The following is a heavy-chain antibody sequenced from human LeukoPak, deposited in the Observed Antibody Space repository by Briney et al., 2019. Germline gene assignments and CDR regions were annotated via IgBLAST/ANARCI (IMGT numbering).Heavy chain of an antibody. CDR2: ISAYNGNA. CDR3: ASEVVVPAAMGALDAFDI. Sequence: ASVKVSCKASGYTFTSYDINWVRQATGQGLEWMGWISAYNGNANYAQKLQGRVTMTTDTSTSTAYMELRSLRSDDTAVYYCASEVVVPAAMGALDAFDIWGQGTMVTVSS. D-gene: IGHD2-2*01. J-gene: IGHJ3*02. V-gene: IGHV1-18*01. CDR1: GYTFTSYD.